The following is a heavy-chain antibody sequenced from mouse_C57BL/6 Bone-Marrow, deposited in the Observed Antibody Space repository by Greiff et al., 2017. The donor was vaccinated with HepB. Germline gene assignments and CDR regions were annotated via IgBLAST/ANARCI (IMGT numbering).Heavy chain of an antibody. CDR1: GFTFSDYG. V-gene: IGHV5-17*01. CDR3: ARRLRRPHYYAMDY. Sequence: EVKLVESGGGLVKPGGSLKLSCAASGFTFSDYGMHWVRQAPEKGLEWVAYISSGSSTIYYADTVKGRFTISRDNAKNTLFLQMTSLRSEDTAMYCCARRLRRPHYYAMDYWGQGTSVTVSS. D-gene: IGHD2-2*01. CDR2: ISSGSSTI. J-gene: IGHJ4*01.